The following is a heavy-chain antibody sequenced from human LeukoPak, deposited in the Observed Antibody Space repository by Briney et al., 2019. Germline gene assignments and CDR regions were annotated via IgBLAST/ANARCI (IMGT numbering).Heavy chain of an antibody. J-gene: IGHJ4*02. Sequence: ASVKVSCKASGYTFTSYGISWVRQAPGQGLEWMGWISAYNGNTNYAQKLQGRVTMTTDTSTSTAYMELRSLRSDDTAVYYCAREETNYYDSSGYLYYFDYWGQGTLVTVSS. CDR3: AREETNYYDSSGYLYYFDY. CDR2: ISAYNGNT. CDR1: GYTFTSYG. D-gene: IGHD3-22*01. V-gene: IGHV1-18*01.